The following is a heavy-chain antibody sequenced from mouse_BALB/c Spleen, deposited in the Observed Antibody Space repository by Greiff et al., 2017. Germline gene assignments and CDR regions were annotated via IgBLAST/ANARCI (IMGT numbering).Heavy chain of an antibody. CDR2: ISSGSSTI. J-gene: IGHJ1*01. CDR1: GFTFSSFG. Sequence: EVQGVESGGGLVQPGGSRKLSCAASGFTFSSFGMHWVRQAPEKGLEWVAYISSGSSTIYYADTVKGRFTISRDNPKNTLFLQMTSLRSEDTAMYYCARGGLYYGNPHWYFDVWGAGTTVTVSS. V-gene: IGHV5-17*02. CDR3: ARGGLYYGNPHWYFDV. D-gene: IGHD2-1*01.